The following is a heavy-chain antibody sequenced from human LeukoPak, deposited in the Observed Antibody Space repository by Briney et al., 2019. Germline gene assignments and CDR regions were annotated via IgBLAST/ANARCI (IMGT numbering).Heavy chain of an antibody. CDR1: GFTFDDYA. J-gene: IGHJ4*02. D-gene: IGHD6-13*01. CDR2: ISWNSGSI. Sequence: PGGSLRLSCAASGFTFDDYAMHWVRQAPGKGLEWVSGISWNSGSIGYADSVKGRFTTSRDNAKNSLYLQMNSLRAEDTALYYCAKDMYGAAAGTLDYWGQGTLVTVSS. CDR3: AKDMYGAAAGTLDY. V-gene: IGHV3-9*01.